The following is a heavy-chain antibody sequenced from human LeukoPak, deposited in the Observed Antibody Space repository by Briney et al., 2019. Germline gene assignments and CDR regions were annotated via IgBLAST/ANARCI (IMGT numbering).Heavy chain of an antibody. V-gene: IGHV3-48*01. CDR2: VSSSSSSM. CDR1: GFTFSSYS. CDR3: ASLILSSVATATTGDFDL. J-gene: IGHJ2*01. D-gene: IGHD4-17*01. Sequence: GGSLRLSCAASGFTFSSYSMNWVRQAPGKGLEWVSYVSSSSSSMKYADSVKGRFTISRDNAKNSLYLQMNSLRAEDTAVYYCASLILSSVATATTGDFDLWGRGTLVTVSS.